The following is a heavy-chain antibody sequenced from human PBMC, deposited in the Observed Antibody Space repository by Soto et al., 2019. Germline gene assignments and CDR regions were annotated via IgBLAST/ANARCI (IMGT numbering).Heavy chain of an antibody. CDR1: GFTFSGYA. J-gene: IGHJ6*02. V-gene: IGHV3-23*01. CDR2: ISGSGGST. D-gene: IGHD2-15*01. CDR3: XKPGCSGGSCYLSGMDV. Sequence: PGGSLRLSCAASGFTFSGYAMSWVPQAPGRGLEWVSAISGSGGSTYYADSVKGRFTISRDNSKHTLYLQMNSLRADDTAVYYCXKPGCSGGSCYLSGMDVWGQGTTVTVSS.